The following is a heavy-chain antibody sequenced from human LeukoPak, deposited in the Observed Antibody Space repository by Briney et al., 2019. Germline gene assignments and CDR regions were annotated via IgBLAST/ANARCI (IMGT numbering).Heavy chain of an antibody. J-gene: IGHJ4*02. V-gene: IGHV3-23*01. D-gene: IGHD2-15*01. Sequence: GGSLRLSCAASGFTFSVYAMSWVRQAPGKGLEWVSGISAGGSSTYYADSVKGRFTISRDNSKSTLYLQMNSLRAEDTALFYCAKLAGDCSGGSCSDYWGQGTLVTVSS. CDR2: ISAGGSST. CDR1: GFTFSVYA. CDR3: AKLAGDCSGGSCSDY.